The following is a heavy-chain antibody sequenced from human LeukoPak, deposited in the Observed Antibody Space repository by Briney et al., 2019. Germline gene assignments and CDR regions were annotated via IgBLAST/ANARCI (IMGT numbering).Heavy chain of an antibody. CDR1: GFTFSSYA. V-gene: IGHV3-11*01. D-gene: IGHD3-10*01. CDR3: ARERGSEFDF. J-gene: IGHJ4*02. CDR2: ISSSGSTI. Sequence: GGSLRLSCAASGFTFSSYAMSWIRQAPGKGLEWVSYISSSGSTIYYADSVKGRFTISRDDSMNTLYLQMNSLRVEDTAMYYCARERGSEFDFWGQGTLVTVSS.